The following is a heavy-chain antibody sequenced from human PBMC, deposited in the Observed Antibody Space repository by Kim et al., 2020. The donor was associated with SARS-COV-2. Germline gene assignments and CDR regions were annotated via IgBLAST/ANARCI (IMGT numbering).Heavy chain of an antibody. CDR3: VADGGSYYKVDAFDI. D-gene: IGHD1-26*01. V-gene: IGHV3-64D*09. J-gene: IGHJ3*02. CDR1: GFTFSSYA. Sequence: GGSLRLSCSASGFTFSSYAMHWVRQAPGKGLEYVSAISSNGGSTYYADSVKGRFTISRDNSKNTLYLQMSSLRAEDTAVYYCVADGGSYYKVDAFDIWGQGTMVTVSS. CDR2: ISSNGGST.